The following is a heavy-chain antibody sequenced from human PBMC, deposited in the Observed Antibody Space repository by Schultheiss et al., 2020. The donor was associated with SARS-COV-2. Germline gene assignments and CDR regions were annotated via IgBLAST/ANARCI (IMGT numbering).Heavy chain of an antibody. CDR2: ISSSSSYI. J-gene: IGHJ4*02. CDR3: ARGGKFYYDSSGTTDFDY. D-gene: IGHD3-22*01. Sequence: GSLRLSCAASGFTFSSYSMNWVRQAPGKGLEWVSSISSSSSYIYYADSVKGRFTISRDNAKNSLYLQMNSLRAEDTAVYYCARGGKFYYDSSGTTDFDYWGQGTLVTVSS. V-gene: IGHV3-21*01. CDR1: GFTFSSYS.